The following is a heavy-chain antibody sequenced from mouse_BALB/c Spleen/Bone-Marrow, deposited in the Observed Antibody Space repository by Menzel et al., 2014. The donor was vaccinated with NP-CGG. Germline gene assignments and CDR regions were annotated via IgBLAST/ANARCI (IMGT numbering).Heavy chain of an antibody. Sequence: EVKLAESGPSLVKPSQTLSLTCSVTGDSITSGYWNWIRKFPGNKLEYMGYISYSGSTYYNPSLKRRISITRDTSKNQYYLQLNSVTTEDTAIYYCARGGGSSYNYAMDYWGQGTSVTVSS. CDR3: ARGGGSSYNYAMDY. V-gene: IGHV3-8*02. J-gene: IGHJ4*01. D-gene: IGHD1-1*01. CDR2: ISYSGST. CDR1: GDSITSGY.